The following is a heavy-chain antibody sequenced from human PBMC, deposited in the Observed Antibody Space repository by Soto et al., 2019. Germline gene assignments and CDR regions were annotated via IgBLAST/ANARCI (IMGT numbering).Heavy chain of an antibody. CDR3: ARRRITIFGVAPYGMDV. J-gene: IGHJ6*02. CDR2: IYYSGST. V-gene: IGHV4-39*01. CDR1: GGSISSSSYY. Sequence: SSETLSLTCTVSGGSISSSSYYWGWIRQPPGKGLEWIGSIYYSGSTYYNPSLKSRVTISVDTPKNQFSLKLSSVTAADTAVYYCARRRITIFGVAPYGMDVWGQGTTVTVSS. D-gene: IGHD3-3*01.